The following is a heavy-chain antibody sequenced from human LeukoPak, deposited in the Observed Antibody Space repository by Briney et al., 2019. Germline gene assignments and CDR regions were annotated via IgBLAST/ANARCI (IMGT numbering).Heavy chain of an antibody. CDR2: IIPIFGTA. D-gene: IGHD5-18*01. J-gene: IGHJ4*02. CDR3: AGWARTYPNSYAYDY. Sequence: SVKVSCKASGGTLSSYAISWVRQAPGQGLEWMGGIIPIFGTANYAQKFQGRVTITADEPTSTAYMELSSLRSEDTAVYYCAGWARTYPNSYAYDYWGQGTLVTVSS. V-gene: IGHV1-69*13. CDR1: GGTLSSYA.